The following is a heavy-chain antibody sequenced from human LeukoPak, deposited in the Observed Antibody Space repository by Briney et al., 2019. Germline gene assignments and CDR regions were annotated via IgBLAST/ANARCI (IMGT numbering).Heavy chain of an antibody. Sequence: SETLSLTCTLSGDSINNFYWRWIRHPAGKGLEWIGSIYTSGSANYNPSLKSRVTMSVDTSKNQFSLKLNSVTAADTAVYYCARDSDARLGWNDESVYWRQGTLVSVSS. CDR1: GDSINNFY. CDR2: IYTSGSA. V-gene: IGHV4-4*07. J-gene: IGHJ4*02. CDR3: ARDSDARLGWNDESVY. D-gene: IGHD1-1*01.